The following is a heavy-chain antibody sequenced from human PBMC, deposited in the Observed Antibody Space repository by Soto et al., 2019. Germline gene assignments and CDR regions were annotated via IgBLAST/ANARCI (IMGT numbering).Heavy chain of an antibody. CDR3: TTELSSLAARLGPWGGSRLYYYYGMDV. CDR1: GFTFSNAG. Sequence: GGSLRLSCAASGFTFSNAGMHWVRQAPEKKLKWVGRIKSKNDGWTTDYAAPVKGRFTISRDDSKNTLYLQMNSLKTEDTAVYYCTTELSSLAARLGPWGGSRLYYYYGMDVWGQGTTVTVSS. D-gene: IGHD6-6*01. V-gene: IGHV3-15*07. CDR2: IKSKNDGWTT. J-gene: IGHJ6*02.